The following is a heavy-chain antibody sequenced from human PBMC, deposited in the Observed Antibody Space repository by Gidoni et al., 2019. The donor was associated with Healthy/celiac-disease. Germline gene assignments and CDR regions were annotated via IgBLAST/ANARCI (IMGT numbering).Heavy chain of an antibody. CDR2: INHSGST. J-gene: IGHJ6*04. V-gene: IGHV4-34*01. CDR1: FSGYY. Sequence: FSGYYWSWLRQPPGKGLEWIGEINHSGSTNYNPSLKSRVTISVDTSKNQFSLKLSSVTAADTAVYYCARSRQLAYYYYYYGMDVWGKGTTVTVSS. CDR3: ARSRQLAYYYYYYGMDV. D-gene: IGHD6-6*01.